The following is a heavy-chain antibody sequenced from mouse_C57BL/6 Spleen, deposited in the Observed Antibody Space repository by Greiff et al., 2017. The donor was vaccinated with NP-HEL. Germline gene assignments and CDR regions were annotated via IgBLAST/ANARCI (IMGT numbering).Heavy chain of an antibody. CDR3: AREGGVYDYDWYFDV. J-gene: IGHJ1*03. CDR1: GFTFSSYA. CDR2: ISDGGSYT. D-gene: IGHD2-4*01. Sequence: EVKVVESGGGLVKPGGSLKLSCAASGFTFSSYAMSWVRQTPEKRLEWVATISDGGSYTYYPDNVKGRFTISRDNAKNNLYLQMSHLKSEDTAMYYCAREGGVYDYDWYFDVWGTGTTVTVSS. V-gene: IGHV5-4*01.